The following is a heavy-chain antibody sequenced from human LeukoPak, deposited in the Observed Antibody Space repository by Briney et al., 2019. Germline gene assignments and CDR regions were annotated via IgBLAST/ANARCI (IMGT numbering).Heavy chain of an antibody. D-gene: IGHD3-22*01. CDR3: ARGRLGSVVFEGYYYFMDV. CDR2: VYNGGST. V-gene: IGHV4-34*01. CDR1: GGSFNDYV. J-gene: IGHJ6*03. Sequence: SETLSLTCAVYGGSFNDYVWTWIRQPPGRGLEGSGEVYNGGSTNYNLSLKSRVIISVDTSKNQFSLRLSSVTAADTAVYYCARGRLGSVVFEGYYYFMDVWGKGTTVTVSS.